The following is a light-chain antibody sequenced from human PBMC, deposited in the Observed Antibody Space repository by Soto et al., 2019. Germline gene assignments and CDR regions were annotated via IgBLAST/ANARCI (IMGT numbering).Light chain of an antibody. CDR3: SSYTGSTTLHYV. CDR2: DVS. V-gene: IGLV2-14*01. CDR1: SSDIVGYNY. J-gene: IGLJ1*01. Sequence: QPALTQPASVSGSPGQSITISCTGTSSDIVGYNYVSWYQQHPGKAPKLLIYDVSNRPSGASNRFSGPKSGNTASLTISGLQAEDEADYYCSSYTGSTTLHYVFGTGTKVTVL.